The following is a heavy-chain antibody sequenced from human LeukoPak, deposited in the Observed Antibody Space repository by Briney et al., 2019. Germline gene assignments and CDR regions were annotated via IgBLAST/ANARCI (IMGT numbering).Heavy chain of an antibody. Sequence: PSETLSLTCSVSGGSISSDYWAWIRQPPGKGRDWIGYMFYTGSTNYNPSLKSRVTISLATSKNQFSLKLSSVTAADTAVYYCARVSVVYGMDVWGRGTTVTVSS. CDR2: MFYTGST. CDR3: ARVSVVYGMDV. CDR1: GGSISSDY. J-gene: IGHJ6*02. V-gene: IGHV4-59*01.